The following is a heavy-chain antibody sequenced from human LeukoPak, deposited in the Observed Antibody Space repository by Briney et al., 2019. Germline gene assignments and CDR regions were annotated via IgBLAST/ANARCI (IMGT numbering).Heavy chain of an antibody. CDR3: ATWARGASLTDCAFDI. V-gene: IGHV3-30*03. J-gene: IGHJ3*02. CDR1: GFTFNG. D-gene: IGHD1-26*01. Sequence: PGGSLRLSCAASGFTFNGMHWVRQAPGKGLEWVAVISYDGHNKYYADSLKGRFTISRDNSKNTLYLQMNNLRAEDTAVYYCATWARGASLTDCAFDIWGQGTMVTVSS. CDR2: ISYDGHNK.